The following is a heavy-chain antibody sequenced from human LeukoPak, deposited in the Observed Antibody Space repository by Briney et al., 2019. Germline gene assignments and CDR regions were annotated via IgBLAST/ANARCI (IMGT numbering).Heavy chain of an antibody. V-gene: IGHV4-39*01. Sequence: SETLPLTCTVSGGSISSSSYYWGWIRQPPGRGLEWIGSIYYSGSTYYNPSLKSRVTISVDTSKNQFSLKLSSVTAADTAVYYCARVNRDSSGYYPYYFDYWGQGTLVTVSS. D-gene: IGHD3-22*01. J-gene: IGHJ4*02. CDR3: ARVNRDSSGYYPYYFDY. CDR1: GGSISSSSYY. CDR2: IYYSGST.